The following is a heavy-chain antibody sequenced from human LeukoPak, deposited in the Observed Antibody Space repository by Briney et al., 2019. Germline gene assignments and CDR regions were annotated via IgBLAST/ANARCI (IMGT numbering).Heavy chain of an antibody. J-gene: IGHJ4*02. CDR2: ISYDGSNK. Sequence: GESLQISCSTSGFRFISYAMHWVRQAPGKGLEGVAVISYDGSNKYYADSVKGRLTISRDNAKTTLYLQMNSLRAEDTTVYYCARADDWLLSPLDSWGQGTLVTVSS. V-gene: IGHV3-30*19. CDR1: GFRFISYA. D-gene: IGHD3-9*01. CDR3: ARADDWLLSPLDS.